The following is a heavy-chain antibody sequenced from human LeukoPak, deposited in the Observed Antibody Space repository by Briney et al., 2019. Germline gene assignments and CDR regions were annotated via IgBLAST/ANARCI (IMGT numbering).Heavy chain of an antibody. Sequence: PGGSLRLSCAASGVIFSSYSMNWVRQAPGKGLEWVSSISRSSSYIYYADSVKGRFTISRDNAQNSLYLQMNSLRAEDTAVYYCARAVEYNWFDPWGQGTLVTVSS. J-gene: IGHJ5*02. CDR3: ARAVEYNWFDP. CDR1: GVIFSSYS. V-gene: IGHV3-21*01. CDR2: ISRSSSYI.